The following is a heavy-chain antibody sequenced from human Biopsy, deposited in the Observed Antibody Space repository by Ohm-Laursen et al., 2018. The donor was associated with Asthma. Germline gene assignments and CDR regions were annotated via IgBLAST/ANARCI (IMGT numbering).Heavy chain of an antibody. V-gene: IGHV1-69*06. Sequence: ASSVKVSCKASGGMFGNYAISWVRQAPGLGLEWMGGISPIFGSSNYAQRFQGRVTITADIFTRTVYMELSGLRFDDTAVYYCARDALHDNSAYIGDAFGFWGQGTMVTVPS. CDR3: ARDALHDNSAYIGDAFGF. D-gene: IGHD3-22*01. CDR2: ISPIFGSS. CDR1: GGMFGNYA. J-gene: IGHJ3*01.